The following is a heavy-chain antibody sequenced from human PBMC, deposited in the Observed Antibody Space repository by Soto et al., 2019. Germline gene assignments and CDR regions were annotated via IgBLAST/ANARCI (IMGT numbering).Heavy chain of an antibody. Sequence: GSLRLSCAASGFSLSSYAMHWVRQAPGKGLEWVAVISYDGSNKYYADSVKGRFTISRDNSKNTLYLKMNSLRAEDTAVYYCARESPWYYGMDVWGQGTTVTVSS. J-gene: IGHJ6*02. CDR1: GFSLSSYA. CDR2: ISYDGSNK. V-gene: IGHV3-30-3*01. CDR3: ARESPWYYGMDV.